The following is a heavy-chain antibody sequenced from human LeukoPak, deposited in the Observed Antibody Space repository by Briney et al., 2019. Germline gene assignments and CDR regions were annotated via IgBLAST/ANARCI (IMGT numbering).Heavy chain of an antibody. J-gene: IGHJ6*02. CDR2: ISSSGSTI. CDR3: ARATDSSRPYYYYGMDV. CDR1: GFTFSSYE. V-gene: IGHV3-48*03. Sequence: PGGSLRLSCAASGFTFSSYEMNWGRQAPGKGLEWVSYISSSGSTIYYADSVKGRFTISRDNAKNSLYLQMNSLRAEDTAVYYCARATDSSRPYYYYGMDVWGQGTTVTVSS. D-gene: IGHD6-13*01.